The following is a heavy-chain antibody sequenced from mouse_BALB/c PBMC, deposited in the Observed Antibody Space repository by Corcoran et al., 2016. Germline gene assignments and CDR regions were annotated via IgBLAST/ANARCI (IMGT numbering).Heavy chain of an antibody. Sequence: QVQLQQSGPELVKPGASVKMSCKASGYTFTDYVISWVKQRTGQGLEWIGEIYPGSGSTYYNEKFKGKATLTADKSSNTAYMQLSSPTSEDSAVYFCASPYYFDYWGQGTTLTVSS. V-gene: IGHV1-81*01. CDR2: IYPGSGST. CDR3: ASPYYFDY. J-gene: IGHJ2*01. CDR1: GYTFTDYV.